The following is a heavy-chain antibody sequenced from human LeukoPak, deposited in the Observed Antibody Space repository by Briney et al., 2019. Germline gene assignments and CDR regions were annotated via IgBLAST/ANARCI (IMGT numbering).Heavy chain of an antibody. CDR3: ARGTGLFDY. CDR2: IKQDGSET. D-gene: IGHD2-8*02. J-gene: IGHJ4*02. V-gene: IGHV3-7*04. CDR1: GFPFSSYW. Sequence: PGESLRLSCATSGFPFSSYWMNWVRQFPGKGLEWVANIKQDGSETYYVDSVKGRFTISRDNATNSLFLHMNSLRADDTALYYCARGTGLFDYWGQGTLVTVSS.